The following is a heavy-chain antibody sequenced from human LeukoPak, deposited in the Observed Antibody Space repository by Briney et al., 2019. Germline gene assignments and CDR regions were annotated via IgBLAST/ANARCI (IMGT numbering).Heavy chain of an antibody. V-gene: IGHV1-69*06. CDR3: ASLYGDYVGYYYMDV. CDR2: IIPIFGTA. Sequence: SAKVSCKASGGTFSSYAISGVRQAPGQGLEWMGGIIPIFGTANYAQTFRGRVTITADKSTSTAYMELSSLRSEDTAVYYCASLYGDYVGYYYMDVWGKGTTVTVSS. J-gene: IGHJ6*03. D-gene: IGHD4-17*01. CDR1: GGTFSSYA.